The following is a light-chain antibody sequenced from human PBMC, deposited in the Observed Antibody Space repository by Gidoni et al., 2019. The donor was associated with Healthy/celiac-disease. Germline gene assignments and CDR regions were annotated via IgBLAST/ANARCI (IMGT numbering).Light chain of an antibody. Sequence: SALTQPASVSGSAGPAIPISCTGTSSDVGSYNYVSWYQQHPVKAPKLMIYDVSNRPSGVSNRFSGSKAGNTASLTISGLQAEDEAYYYCSSYTSSSTLFYVFGTGTKVTVL. V-gene: IGLV2-14*03. J-gene: IGLJ1*01. CDR1: SSDVGSYNY. CDR3: SSYTSSSTLFYV. CDR2: DVS.